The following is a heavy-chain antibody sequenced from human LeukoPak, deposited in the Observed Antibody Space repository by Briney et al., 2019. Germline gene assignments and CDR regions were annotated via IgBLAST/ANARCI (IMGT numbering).Heavy chain of an antibody. D-gene: IGHD3-16*02. Sequence: GGSLRLSCAASGFTFSSYSMNWVRQAPGKGLEWVSSISSGSSYIYYADSVKGRSTISRDNAKNSLYLQMNSLRAEDTAVYYCARDTLSLGELSLHENYYFDYWGQGTLVTVSS. CDR3: ARDTLSLGELSLHENYYFDY. V-gene: IGHV3-21*01. J-gene: IGHJ4*02. CDR1: GFTFSSYS. CDR2: ISSGSSYI.